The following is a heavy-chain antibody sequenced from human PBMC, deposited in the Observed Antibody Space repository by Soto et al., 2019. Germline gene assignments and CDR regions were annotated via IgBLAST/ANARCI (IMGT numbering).Heavy chain of an antibody. Sequence: EVQLLGSGGGLVQPGGSLRLSCAASGFTFSNFAMTWVRQAPGEGLEWVSSISVTGTSAHYADSVKGRFTISRDNSKNTLYLQMNNLRAEDTAEYYCARHYYEILTGYYKSPYFDYWGQGTLVTASS. CDR1: GFTFSNFA. J-gene: IGHJ4*02. D-gene: IGHD3-9*01. CDR3: ARHYYEILTGYYKSPYFDY. V-gene: IGHV3-23*01. CDR2: ISVTGTSA.